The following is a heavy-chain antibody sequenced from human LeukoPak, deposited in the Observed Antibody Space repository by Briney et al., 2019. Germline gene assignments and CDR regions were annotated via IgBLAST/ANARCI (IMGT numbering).Heavy chain of an antibody. Sequence: PGGSLRLSCAASGFTFSSYGMHWVRQAPGKGLEWVAFIRYDGSNKYYADSVKGRFTISRDNSKNTLYLQMNSLRAEDTAVYYCAKDLGSVWFTDYWGQGTLVTVSS. CDR3: AKDLGSVWFTDY. V-gene: IGHV3-30*02. CDR2: IRYDGSNK. D-gene: IGHD3-10*01. CDR1: GFTFSSYG. J-gene: IGHJ4*02.